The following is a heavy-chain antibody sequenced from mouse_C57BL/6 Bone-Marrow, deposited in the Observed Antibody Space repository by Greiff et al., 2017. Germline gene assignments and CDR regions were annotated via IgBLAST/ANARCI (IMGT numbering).Heavy chain of an antibody. J-gene: IGHJ2*01. CDR1: GYTFTDYD. CDR2: IDPETGGT. Sequence: VQLQQSGAELVRPGASVTLSCKASGYTFTDYDMHWVKQTPVHGLEWIGAIDPETGGTAYNQKFKGKAILTADKSSSTAYMELRSLTSEDSAVYYCTRQGLYGSSQYYFDYWGQGTTLTVSA. V-gene: IGHV1-15*01. CDR3: TRQGLYGSSQYYFDY. D-gene: IGHD1-1*01.